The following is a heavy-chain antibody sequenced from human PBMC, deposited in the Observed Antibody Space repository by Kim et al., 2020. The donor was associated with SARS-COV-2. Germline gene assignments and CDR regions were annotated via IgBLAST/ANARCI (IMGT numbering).Heavy chain of an antibody. V-gene: IGHV3-74*01. Sequence: GGSLRLSCAASGFSINNYWMHWVRQAPGKGLVWVSHVNSDGSSTNYADSVKGRFTIYRDNAKNTLYLQLNSLRAEDTAVYYCAKVLDYGAKNRPFDYWGQGTLVTVSS. CDR1: GFSINNYW. CDR3: AKVLDYGAKNRPFDY. D-gene: IGHD4-17*01. CDR2: VNSDGSST. J-gene: IGHJ4*02.